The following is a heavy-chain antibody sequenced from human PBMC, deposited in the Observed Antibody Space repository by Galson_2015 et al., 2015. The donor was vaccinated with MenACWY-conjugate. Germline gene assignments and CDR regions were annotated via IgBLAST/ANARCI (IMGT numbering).Heavy chain of an antibody. Sequence: SETLSLTCAVHNGSLRGDSWSWIRQPPGKGLEWIGEINHVGDTDYNPSLRGRVTISIDTSKNQFSLRLSSVTAADTAVYYCARQTLELRGTGWFDPWGQGTLVTVSS. V-gene: IGHV4-34*01. D-gene: IGHD1-7*01. CDR2: INHVGDT. CDR1: NGSLRGDS. CDR3: ARQTLELRGTGWFDP. J-gene: IGHJ5*02.